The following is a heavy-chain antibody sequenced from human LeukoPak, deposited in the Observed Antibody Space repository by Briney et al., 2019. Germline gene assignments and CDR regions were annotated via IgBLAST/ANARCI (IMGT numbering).Heavy chain of an antibody. D-gene: IGHD5-24*01. CDR3: ARDTGGERWPYWYFDL. Sequence: ASVKVSCKASGYTFTSYYMHWVRQAPGQGLEWMGIINPSGGSTSYAQKFQGRVTMTRDMSTSTVYMELSSLRSEDTAVYYCARDTGGERWPYWYFDLWGRGTLVTVSS. J-gene: IGHJ2*01. V-gene: IGHV1-46*01. CDR2: INPSGGST. CDR1: GYTFTSYY.